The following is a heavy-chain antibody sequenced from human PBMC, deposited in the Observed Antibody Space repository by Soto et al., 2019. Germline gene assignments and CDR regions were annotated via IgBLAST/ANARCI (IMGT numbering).Heavy chain of an antibody. CDR3: ARRGGGVVLTATTPFDY. CDR1: SGSISTANW. J-gene: IGHJ4*02. D-gene: IGHD2-21*02. Sequence: QVPLQESGPRLVRPSGTLSLTCTVSSGSISTANWWSWVRQPPGRGLEWIGEIYHSGSTNYNLSLKSRVTLSVDKSKKQSSLRLSSVTAADTAMYYCARRGGGVVLTATTPFDYWGQGTLVTVSS. CDR2: IYHSGST. V-gene: IGHV4-4*02.